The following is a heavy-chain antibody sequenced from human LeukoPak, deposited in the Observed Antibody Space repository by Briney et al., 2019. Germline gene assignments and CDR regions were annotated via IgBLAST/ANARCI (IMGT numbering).Heavy chain of an antibody. Sequence: ALVKVSCKASGYTFTSSGIIWVRQAPGQGLEWMGWISAYNGNTNYAQKLQGRVTMTTDTSTSTAYMELRSLRSDDTAVYYCARFRQYYYYMDVWGKGTTVTVSS. CDR1: GYTFTSSG. J-gene: IGHJ6*03. V-gene: IGHV1-18*01. CDR3: ARFRQYYYYMDV. CDR2: ISAYNGNT.